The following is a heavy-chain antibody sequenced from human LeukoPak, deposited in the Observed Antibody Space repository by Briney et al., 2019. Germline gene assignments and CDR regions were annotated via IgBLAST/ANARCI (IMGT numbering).Heavy chain of an antibody. CDR3: AGMDTAMVVYFDF. D-gene: IGHD5-18*01. J-gene: IGHJ4*02. CDR1: GGSIGSSIYY. Sequence: PSETLSLTCTVSGGSIGSSIYYWGWIRQPPGKGLEWIGSIYYSGNTYYNPSLKSRVTISVDTSKNQFSLKLSSVTAADTAVYYCAGMDTAMVVYFDFWGQGTLVTVSS. CDR2: IYYSGNT. V-gene: IGHV4-39*01.